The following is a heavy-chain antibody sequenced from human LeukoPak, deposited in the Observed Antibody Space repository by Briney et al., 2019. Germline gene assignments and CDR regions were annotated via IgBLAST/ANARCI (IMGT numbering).Heavy chain of an antibody. J-gene: IGHJ5*01. D-gene: IGHD3-3*01. CDR3: AKNGLASGVLEWLSYDWFDS. Sequence: GGSLRLSCAASGITFSRSWMSWVRQAPGKGLEWVAFIKEDGGEIYYVDSVKGRFTISRDNSKNTLDLQMNSLRAEDTAVYYCAKNGLASGVLEWLSYDWFDSWGQGTLVIVSS. CDR1: GITFSRSW. V-gene: IGHV3-7*02. CDR2: IKEDGGEI.